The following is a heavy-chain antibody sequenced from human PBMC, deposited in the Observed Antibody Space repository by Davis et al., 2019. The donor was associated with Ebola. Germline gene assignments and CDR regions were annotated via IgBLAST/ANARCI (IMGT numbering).Heavy chain of an antibody. D-gene: IGHD3-16*01. CDR3: ARGGMITVDAFDI. Sequence: GESLKISCAASGFTVSSNYMSWVRQAPGKGLEWVAVISYDGSNKYYADSVKGRFTVSRDNSKNTLYLQMNSLRAEDTAVYYCARGGMITVDAFDIWGQGTMVTVSS. J-gene: IGHJ3*02. V-gene: IGHV3-30-3*01. CDR2: ISYDGSNK. CDR1: GFTVSSNY.